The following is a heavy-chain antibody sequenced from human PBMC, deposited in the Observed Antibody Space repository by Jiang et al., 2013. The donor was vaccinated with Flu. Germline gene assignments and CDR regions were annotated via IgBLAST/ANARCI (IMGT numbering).Heavy chain of an antibody. Sequence: VKKPGASVKVSCKASGYTFTSYGISWVRQAPGQGLEWMGWISAYNGNTNYAQKLQGRVTMTTDTSTSTAYMELRSLRSDDTAVYYCARGGYYYGSGSYYKTPRYFDYWGQGTLVTVSS. CDR3: ARGGYYYGSGSYYKTPRYFDY. J-gene: IGHJ4*02. V-gene: IGHV1-18*01. D-gene: IGHD3-10*01. CDR2: ISAYNGNT. CDR1: GYTFTSYG.